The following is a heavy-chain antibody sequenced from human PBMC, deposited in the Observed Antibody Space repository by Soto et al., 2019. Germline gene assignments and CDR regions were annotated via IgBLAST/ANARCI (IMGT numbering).Heavy chain of an antibody. D-gene: IGHD2-2*01. CDR2: ISGSGGST. V-gene: IGHV3-23*01. J-gene: IGHJ5*02. Sequence: GGSLRLSCAASGFTFSSYAMSWVRQAPGKGLEWVTAISGSGGSTYYADSVKGRFTISRDNSKNTLYLQMNSLRAEDTAVYYCAKPEGYCSSTSCSQNWFDPWGQGTLVTVCS. CDR1: GFTFSSYA. CDR3: AKPEGYCSSTSCSQNWFDP.